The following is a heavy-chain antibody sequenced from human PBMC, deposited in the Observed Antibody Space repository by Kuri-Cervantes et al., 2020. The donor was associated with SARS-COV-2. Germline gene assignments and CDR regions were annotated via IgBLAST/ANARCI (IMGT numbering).Heavy chain of an antibody. CDR3: ARAFLRGGSDY. Sequence: GGSLRLSCAASGFTFDDYAMHWVRQAPGKGLEWVSGISWNSGSIGYVDSVKGRFTISRDNAKNTLYLQMNSLRAEDTAVYYCARAFLRGGSDYWGQGTLVTVSS. CDR2: ISWNSGSI. J-gene: IGHJ4*02. CDR1: GFTFDDYA. D-gene: IGHD1-26*01. V-gene: IGHV3-9*01.